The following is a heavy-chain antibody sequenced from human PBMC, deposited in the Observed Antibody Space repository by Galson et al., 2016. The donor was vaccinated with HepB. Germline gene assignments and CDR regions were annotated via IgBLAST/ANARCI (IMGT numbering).Heavy chain of an antibody. D-gene: IGHD6-19*01. V-gene: IGHV3-7*03. Sequence: SLRLSCAASGLTLSTYWMTWVRQAPGKGLEWVAIIKQDGGEEIYADSVRGRFTISGDNAKNLQFLQMNSLRGEDTAVYYCVRGSGWLPDHWGQGILVTVSS. CDR1: GLTLSTYW. J-gene: IGHJ4*02. CDR3: VRGSGWLPDH. CDR2: IKQDGGEE.